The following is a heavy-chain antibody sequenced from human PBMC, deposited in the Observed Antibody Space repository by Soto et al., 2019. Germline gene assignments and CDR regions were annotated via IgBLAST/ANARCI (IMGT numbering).Heavy chain of an antibody. CDR2: IYWDDDK. D-gene: IGHD5-12*01. Sequence: QITLKGSGPTLVKPTQTLTLTCTLSGFSLSTSGVGVGWIRQPPGKALEWLALIYWDDDKRYSPFLKSRLTITKDTSKNQVVLTLTNIDPVDTATYYCAHKGDGYRGFKYWGQGTLVTVSS. CDR1: GFSLSTSGVG. J-gene: IGHJ4*02. V-gene: IGHV2-5*02. CDR3: AHKGDGYRGFKY.